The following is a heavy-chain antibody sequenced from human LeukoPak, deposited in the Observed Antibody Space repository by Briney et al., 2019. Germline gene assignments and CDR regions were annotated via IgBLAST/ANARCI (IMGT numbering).Heavy chain of an antibody. CDR3: ARRYLGYCSGGSCPLNHYGVDV. J-gene: IGHJ6*02. V-gene: IGHV4-39*01. D-gene: IGHD2-15*01. Sequence: SETLSLTCTVSGGSISSVSYYWGWLRQPPGKGLAWIGSIYYSGSTYYNPSLKSRVTISVDTSKNQFSLKLSSVTAADTAVYYCARRYLGYCSGGSCPLNHYGVDVWGQGTTVTVSS. CDR1: GGSISSVSYY. CDR2: IYYSGST.